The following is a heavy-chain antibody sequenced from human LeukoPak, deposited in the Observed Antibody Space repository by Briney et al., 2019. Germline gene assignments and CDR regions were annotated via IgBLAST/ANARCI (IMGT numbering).Heavy chain of an antibody. CDR2: IYYSGST. CDR1: GGSISSGGYY. V-gene: IGHV4-31*03. Sequence: KASETLSLTCTVSGGSISSGGYYWSWIRQHPGKGLEWIGYIYYSGSTYYNPSLKSRVTISVDTSKNQFSLKLSSVTAADTAVYYCARDEMWAIAATGTNYGMDVWGQGTTVTVSS. D-gene: IGHD6-13*01. CDR3: ARDEMWAIAATGTNYGMDV. J-gene: IGHJ6*02.